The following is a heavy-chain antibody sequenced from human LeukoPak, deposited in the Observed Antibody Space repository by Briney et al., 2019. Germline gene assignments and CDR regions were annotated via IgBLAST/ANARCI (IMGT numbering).Heavy chain of an antibody. D-gene: IGHD2-8*01. V-gene: IGHV1-18*01. CDR1: GYTFTNYH. CDR3: ARVFAGTNFNDY. CDR2: ITTHNGYT. J-gene: IGHJ4*02. Sequence: GASVKVSCKASGYTFTNYHICWVRQAPGQGLQWMGWITTHNGYTNYAQELQGRVAMTTDTPTNTAYMELRSLTSDDTAVYFCARVFAGTNFNDYWGQGTLVTVSS.